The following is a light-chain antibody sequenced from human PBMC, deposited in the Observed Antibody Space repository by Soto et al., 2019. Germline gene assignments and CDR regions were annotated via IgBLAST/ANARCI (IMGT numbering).Light chain of an antibody. CDR1: QSVSSN. J-gene: IGKJ1*01. Sequence: EIVMTQSPATLSVSPGERATLSCRASQSVSSNLAWYQQKPGQAPRLLIYGASTRATGIPARFSGSGSGTEFTLTISSLQSEDFAVYYCQQDNKWPWTFGQGTKVEIK. V-gene: IGKV3-15*01. CDR2: GAS. CDR3: QQDNKWPWT.